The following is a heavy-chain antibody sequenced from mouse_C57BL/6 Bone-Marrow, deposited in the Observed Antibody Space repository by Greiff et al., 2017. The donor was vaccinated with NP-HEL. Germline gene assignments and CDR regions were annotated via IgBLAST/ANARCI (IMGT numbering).Heavy chain of an antibody. Sequence: QVQLQQPGAELLRPGSSVKLSCKASGYTFTSYWMDWVKQRPGQGLEWIGNIYPSDSETHYNQKFKDKATLTVDKSSSTAYMQLSSLTSEDSAVYYCARSDGKGGYWGQGTTLTVSS. D-gene: IGHD1-1*01. CDR2: IYPSDSET. CDR1: GYTFTSYW. CDR3: ARSDGKGGY. J-gene: IGHJ2*01. V-gene: IGHV1-61*01.